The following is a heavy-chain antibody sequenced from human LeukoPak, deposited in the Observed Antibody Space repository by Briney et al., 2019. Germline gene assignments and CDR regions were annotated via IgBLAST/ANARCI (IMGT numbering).Heavy chain of an antibody. CDR1: GYTFTSYY. CDR2: INPSGGST. V-gene: IGHV1-46*01. Sequence: ASVKVSCKASGYTFTSYYMHWVRQAPGQGLEWMGIINPSGGSTSYAQKFQGRVTMTEDTSTDTAYMELSSLRSEDTAVYYCATTPTRYYDSSGYYWDYWGQGTLVTVSS. CDR3: ATTPTRYYDSSGYYWDY. J-gene: IGHJ4*02. D-gene: IGHD3-22*01.